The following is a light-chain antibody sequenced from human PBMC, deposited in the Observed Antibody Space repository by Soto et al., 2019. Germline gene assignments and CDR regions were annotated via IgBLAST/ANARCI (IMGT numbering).Light chain of an antibody. J-gene: IGLJ2*01. CDR3: GTWDSSLSAVV. CDR2: ENN. Sequence: QSVLTQPPSVSAAPGQKVPISCSGSSSNIGNNYVSWYQQLPGPAPKLLIYENNKRPSGIPDRFSGSKSGTSATLGITGLQTGDEADYYCGTWDSSLSAVVFGGGTKLTVL. V-gene: IGLV1-51*02. CDR1: SSNIGNNY.